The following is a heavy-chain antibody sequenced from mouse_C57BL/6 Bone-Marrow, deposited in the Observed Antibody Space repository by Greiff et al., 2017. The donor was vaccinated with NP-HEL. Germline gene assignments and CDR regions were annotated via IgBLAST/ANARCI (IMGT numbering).Heavy chain of an antibody. CDR1: GYAFSSYW. CDR2: IYPGDGDT. V-gene: IGHV1-80*01. D-gene: IGHD1-1*01. Sequence: QVQLQQSGAELVKPGASVKISCKASGYAFSSYWMNWVQERPGKGLEWIGQIYPGDGDTKYTGKFKGKVTLTADKSSSTAYMQVSRLTYEDPAVFFCARGEDGSSRCVYAMGYWGQGTSVTVS. J-gene: IGHJ4*01. CDR3: ARGEDGSSRCVYAMGY.